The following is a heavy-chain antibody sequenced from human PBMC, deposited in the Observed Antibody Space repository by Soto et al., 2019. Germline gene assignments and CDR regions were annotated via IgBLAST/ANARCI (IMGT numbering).Heavy chain of an antibody. CDR2: ISYDGSNT. CDR1: GFTSRFYG. V-gene: IGHV3-30*18. J-gene: IGHJ6*02. CDR3: EKVTYNDFWSAPMDV. D-gene: IGHD3-3*01. Sequence: GSLLVQCSASGFTSRFYGMHGVRQAPGKGLEWLAVISYDGSNTHYADSVKGRFTISRDNSQNTLFLHMNTLRVEDTAAYYCEKVTYNDFWSAPMDVWGQGTTVTVSS.